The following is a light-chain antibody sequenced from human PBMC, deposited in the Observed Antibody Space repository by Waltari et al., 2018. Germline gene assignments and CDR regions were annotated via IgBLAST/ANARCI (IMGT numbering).Light chain of an antibody. V-gene: IGLV2-14*03. Sequence: QSALTQPASVSGSPGQSITISCSAVGSAVGASDYVSWHQHHPGKAPQVIIYDVTNRPSGVSDRFSASKSANTASLTISRLQPEDEADYYCSSQTLDGLVLFGGGTRLTVL. CDR1: GSAVGASDY. CDR3: SSQTLDGLVL. J-gene: IGLJ2*01. CDR2: DVT.